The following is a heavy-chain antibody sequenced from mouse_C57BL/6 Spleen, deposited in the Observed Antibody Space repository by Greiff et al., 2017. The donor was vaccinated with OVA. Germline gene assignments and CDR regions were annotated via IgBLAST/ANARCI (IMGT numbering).Heavy chain of an antibody. CDR3: ARGGTYYSNQYYFDY. Sequence: QVQLQQPGAELVMPGASVKLSCKASGYTFTSYWMHWVKQRPGQGLEWIGELDPSDSYTNYNQKFKGKSTLTVDKSSSTAYMQLSSLTSEDSAVYYCARGGTYYSNQYYFDYWGQGTTLTVSS. CDR2: LDPSDSYT. J-gene: IGHJ2*01. D-gene: IGHD2-5*01. V-gene: IGHV1-69*01. CDR1: GYTFTSYW.